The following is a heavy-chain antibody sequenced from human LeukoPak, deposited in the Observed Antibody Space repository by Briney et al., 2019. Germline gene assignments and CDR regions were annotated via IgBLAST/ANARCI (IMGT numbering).Heavy chain of an antibody. CDR2: INSDGSTA. V-gene: IGHV3-74*01. CDR3: TRAGLYRHDY. Sequence: PGGSLRLSCAASGFTFSSYAMSWVRQAPGKGLVWVSRINSDGSTANYADSVKGRFTISRDNAKNTLYLQMNSLTGDDTAMYYCTRAGLYRHDYWGQGTLVTVSS. D-gene: IGHD3-16*02. J-gene: IGHJ4*02. CDR1: GFTFSSYA.